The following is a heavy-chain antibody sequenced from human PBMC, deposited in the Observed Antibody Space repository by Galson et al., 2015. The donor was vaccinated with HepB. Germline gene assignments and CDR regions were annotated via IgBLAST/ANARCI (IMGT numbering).Heavy chain of an antibody. CDR1: GFTFNNFW. CDR3: ARHYDYVCGSYRIPGGYFDY. V-gene: IGHV3-7*03. CDR2: IKQDGSEK. D-gene: IGHD3-16*02. Sequence: SLRLSCAASGFTFNNFWMSWVRQAPGKGLEWVANIKQDGSEKYYVDSVKGRFTISRDNAKNSLYLQMNSLRAEDTAVYYCARHYDYVCGSYRIPGGYFDYWGQGTPVTVSP. J-gene: IGHJ4*02.